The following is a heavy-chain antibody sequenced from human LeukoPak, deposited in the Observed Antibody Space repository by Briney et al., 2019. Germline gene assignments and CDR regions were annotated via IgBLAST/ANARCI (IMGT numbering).Heavy chain of an antibody. Sequence: GGSLRLSCAASGFTFSSYAMGWVRQAPGKGLEWVSAISGSGDTYYADSVKGRFTISRDNSKNTLYLQMNSLRAEDTAVYYCARDLVYGDYVESEGYFDYWGQGTLVTVSS. V-gene: IGHV3-23*01. CDR2: ISGSGDT. CDR3: ARDLVYGDYVESEGYFDY. D-gene: IGHD4-17*01. CDR1: GFTFSSYA. J-gene: IGHJ4*02.